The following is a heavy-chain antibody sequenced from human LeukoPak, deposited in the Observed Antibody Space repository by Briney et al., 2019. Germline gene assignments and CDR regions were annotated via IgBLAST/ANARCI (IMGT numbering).Heavy chain of an antibody. J-gene: IGHJ6*02. Sequence: SETLSLTCTVSGGSISSGGYYWSWIRQHPGKGLEWIGYIYYSGSTYYNPSLKSRVSILRDTSKNRFSLKLSSVIAADTAVYYCARVYFYGLDVWGQGTTVTVSS. CDR1: GGSISSGGYY. CDR3: ARVYFYGLDV. V-gene: IGHV4-30-4*08. CDR2: IYYSGST.